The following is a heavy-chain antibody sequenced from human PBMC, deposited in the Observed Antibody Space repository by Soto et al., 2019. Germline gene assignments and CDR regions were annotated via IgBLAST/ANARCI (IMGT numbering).Heavy chain of an antibody. V-gene: IGHV1-8*01. D-gene: IGHD6-13*01. J-gene: IGHJ5*02. CDR1: GYTFTSYD. CDR2: MNPNSGNT. Sequence: GASVKVSCKASGYTFTSYDINWVRHATGQGLEWMGWMNPNSGNTGYAQKFQGRVTMTRNTSISTAYMELSSLRSEDTAVYYCARDRAAAGTRFDPWGQGTLVTVSS. CDR3: ARDRAAAGTRFDP.